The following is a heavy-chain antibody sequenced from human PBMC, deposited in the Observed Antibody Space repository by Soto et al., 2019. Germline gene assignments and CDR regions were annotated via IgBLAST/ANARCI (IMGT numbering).Heavy chain of an antibody. CDR2: ISGSGVTT. J-gene: IGHJ6*02. V-gene: IGHV3-23*01. Sequence: PVGSLRLSCASSVFTFSTDAMSWVRQSPGKGLEWVSTISGSGVTTYYADSVKGRSTISRDNSKSTLYLQMSSLGVEDTAVYYCAIARVFPPAIVDGLGQGTKWTVSS. CDR1: VFTFSTDA. D-gene: IGHD2-2*02. CDR3: AIARVFPPAIVDG.